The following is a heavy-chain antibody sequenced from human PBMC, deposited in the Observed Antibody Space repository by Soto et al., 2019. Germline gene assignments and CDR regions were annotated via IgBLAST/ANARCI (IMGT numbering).Heavy chain of an antibody. D-gene: IGHD2-21*02. J-gene: IGHJ6*02. V-gene: IGHV3-7*03. CDR2: IPQDGVDG. CDR1: GFTFSMYS. Sequence: GGSLRLSCEVTGFTFSMYSMSWVRQSPGKGLEWVAKIPQDGVDGHYADSVKGRFTISRDNGKNSLYLQLNNLRAEDTAVYYCARDHLILPAHDFFYGSDVWGRGATVTVSS. CDR3: ARDHLILPAHDFFYGSDV.